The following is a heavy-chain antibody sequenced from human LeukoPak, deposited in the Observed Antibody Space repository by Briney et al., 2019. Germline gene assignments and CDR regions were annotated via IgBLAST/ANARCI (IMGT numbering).Heavy chain of an antibody. J-gene: IGHJ4*02. V-gene: IGHV4-39*07. D-gene: IGHD3-22*01. CDR3: ARDPGVDSSGYYY. CDR1: GGSISSSSYY. Sequence: PSETLSLTCTVSGGSISSSSYYWGWIRQPPGKGLEWIGSIYYSGSTYYNPSLKSRVTISVDTSKNQFSLKLSSVTAADTAVYYCARDPGVDSSGYYYWGQGTLVTVSS. CDR2: IYYSGST.